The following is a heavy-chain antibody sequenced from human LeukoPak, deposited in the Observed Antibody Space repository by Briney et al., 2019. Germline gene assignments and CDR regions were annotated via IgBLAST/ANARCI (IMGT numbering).Heavy chain of an antibody. D-gene: IGHD2-2*01. Sequence: GESLQISCKGSGYTFTSYWITWVRQMPGKGLEWMGRIDPSDSYTNYSPSFQGHVTISADKSINTAYLQWSSLRASDTAMYFCARQKSPIIPTATVDYWGRGTLVTVSS. V-gene: IGHV5-10-1*01. CDR2: IDPSDSYT. J-gene: IGHJ4*02. CDR1: GYTFTSYW. CDR3: ARQKSPIIPTATVDY.